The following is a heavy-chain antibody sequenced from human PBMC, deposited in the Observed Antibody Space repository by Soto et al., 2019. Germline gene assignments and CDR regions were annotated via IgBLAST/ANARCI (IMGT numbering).Heavy chain of an antibody. D-gene: IGHD3-3*01. CDR1: GFTFGDSY. Sequence: GGSLRLSCAGSGFTFGDSYMSWIRQSPGKGLEWLSYISPGSRYPAYADSVKGRFTISRDNANRSLYPPMMSLTAEDTAIYYCVRGGRGGLFEPWGEGT. J-gene: IGHJ5*02. V-gene: IGHV3-11*06. CDR2: ISPGSRYP. CDR3: VRGGRGGLFEP.